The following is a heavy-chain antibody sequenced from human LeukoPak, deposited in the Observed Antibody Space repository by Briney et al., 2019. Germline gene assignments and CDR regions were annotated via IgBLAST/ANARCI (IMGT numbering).Heavy chain of an antibody. CDR3: ANTLGPYSGSLLGAFDI. J-gene: IGHJ3*02. D-gene: IGHD1-26*01. CDR1: GFTFNSYW. V-gene: IGHV3-74*01. CDR2: INTDGSRT. Sequence: GGSLRLSCAASGFTFNSYWIHWVRQAPGKGLVWVSRINTDGSRTNYADSVKGRFAISRDDAKNSLYLQMNSLRAEDTAVYYCANTLGPYSGSLLGAFDIWGQGTMVTVSS.